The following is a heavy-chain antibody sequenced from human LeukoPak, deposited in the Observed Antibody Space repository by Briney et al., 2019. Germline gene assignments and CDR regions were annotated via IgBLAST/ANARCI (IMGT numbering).Heavy chain of an antibody. CDR3: AREGDIPGSHPSSYYYYMDV. Sequence: SETLSLTCTVSGGSISSGTYYWNWIRQPAGKGLEWIGRLYISGTAHYSPSLKNRVTMSVDTSKNQFSLTLPSVTAADTAVYFCAREGDIPGSHPSSYYYYMDVWGKGTAVTVSS. CDR2: LYISGTA. J-gene: IGHJ6*03. V-gene: IGHV4-61*02. D-gene: IGHD2-2*01. CDR1: GGSISSGTYY.